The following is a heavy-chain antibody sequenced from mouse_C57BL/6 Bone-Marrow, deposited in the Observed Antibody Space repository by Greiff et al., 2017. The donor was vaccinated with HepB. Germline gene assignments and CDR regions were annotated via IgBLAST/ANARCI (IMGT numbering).Heavy chain of an antibody. CDR2: IDPANGNT. D-gene: IGHD3-2*02. CDR1: GFNIKNTY. V-gene: IGHV14-3*01. CDR3: ARGRRLRLRNYFDY. J-gene: IGHJ2*01. Sequence: VQLKESVAELVRPGASVKLSCTASGFNIKNTYMHWVKQRPEQGLEWIGRIDPANGNTKYAPKFQGKATITADTSSNTAYLQLSSLTSEDTAIYYCARGRRLRLRNYFDYWGQGTTLTVSS.